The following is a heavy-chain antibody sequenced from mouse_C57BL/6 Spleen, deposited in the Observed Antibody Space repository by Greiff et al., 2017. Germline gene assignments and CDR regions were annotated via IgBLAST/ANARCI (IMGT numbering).Heavy chain of an antibody. CDR1: GYTFTEYT. D-gene: IGHD1-1*01. V-gene: IGHV1-62-2*01. CDR3: ARHEDRFYGSSPFDY. J-gene: IGHJ2*01. CDR2: FYPGSGSI. Sequence: QVHVKQSGAELVKPGASVKLSCKASGYTFTEYTIHWVKQRSGQGLEWIGWFYPGSGSIKYNEKFKDKATLTADKSSSTVYMELSRLTSEDSAVYFCARHEDRFYGSSPFDYWGQGTTLTVSS.